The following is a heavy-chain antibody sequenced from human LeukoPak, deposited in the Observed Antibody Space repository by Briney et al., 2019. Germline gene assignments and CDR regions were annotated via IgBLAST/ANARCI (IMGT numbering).Heavy chain of an antibody. CDR1: GYTFTGHY. CDR2: IKPDSGAT. Sequence: RASVKVSCKASGYTFTGHYIHWVRQAPGQGLEWMGWIKPDSGATNYAQKFQGRVTMTRDTSISTAHMELNRLTSGDTAVYYCARPEYRYGYILDYWGQGTLVTVSS. D-gene: IGHD5-18*01. V-gene: IGHV1-2*02. CDR3: ARPEYRYGYILDY. J-gene: IGHJ4*02.